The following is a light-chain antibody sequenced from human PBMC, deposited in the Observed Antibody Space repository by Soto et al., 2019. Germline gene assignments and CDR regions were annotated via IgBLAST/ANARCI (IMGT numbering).Light chain of an antibody. CDR1: QSVSSN. V-gene: IGKV3-15*01. J-gene: IGKJ1*01. CDR2: GVY. CDR3: QQHNNWPWT. Sequence: EIVMTQSPATLSVSPGERATLSCRASQSVSSNLAWYQQKPGQAPRLLIYGVYTRATGIPARFSGSGSGTEFTLTISSLQSEDFGVYWCQQHNNWPWTFGQGTKVEMK.